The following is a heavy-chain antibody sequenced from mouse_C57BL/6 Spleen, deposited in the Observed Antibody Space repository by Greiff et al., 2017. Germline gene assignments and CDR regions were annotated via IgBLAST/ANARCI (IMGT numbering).Heavy chain of an antibody. CDR2: ISDGGSYT. CDR1: GFTFSSYA. J-gene: IGHJ3*01. CDR3: AREAYAFAY. V-gene: IGHV5-4*01. D-gene: IGHD2-12*01. Sequence: EVMLVESGGGLVKPGGSLKLSCAASGFTFSSYAMSWVRQTPEKRLEWVATISDGGSYTYYPDNVKGRFTISRDNAKNNLYLQMSHLKSEDTAMYYCAREAYAFAYWGQGTLVTVSA.